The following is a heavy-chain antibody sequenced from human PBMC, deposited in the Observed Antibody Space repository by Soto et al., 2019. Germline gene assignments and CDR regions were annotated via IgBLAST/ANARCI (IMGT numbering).Heavy chain of an antibody. CDR2: ISSSGSTI. Sequence: GSLRLSCAASGFTFSDYYMSWIRQAPGKGLEWVSYISSSGSTIYYADSVKGRFTISRDNAKNSLYLQMNSLRAEDTAVYYCASFSQDDYYYGMDVWGQGTTVTVSS. V-gene: IGHV3-11*01. CDR3: ASFSQDDYYYGMDV. CDR1: GFTFSDYY. J-gene: IGHJ6*02. D-gene: IGHD2-15*01.